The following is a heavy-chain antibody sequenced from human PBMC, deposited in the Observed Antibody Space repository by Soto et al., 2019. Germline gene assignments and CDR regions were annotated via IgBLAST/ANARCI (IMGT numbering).Heavy chain of an antibody. CDR2: IDTYGSAT. CDR3: ARVLKSSGWDNDVFDI. D-gene: IGHD6-19*01. CDR1: GFTFSSHW. V-gene: IGHV3-74*01. Sequence: GGSLRLPWAAVGFTFSSHWVHRVLQAPGKGLVWVSRIDTYGSATRYADSVKGRFTISRDNAKNTLYLQMNTLRAEDTAVYYCARVLKSSGWDNDVFDIWGQGTMVTVSS. J-gene: IGHJ3*02.